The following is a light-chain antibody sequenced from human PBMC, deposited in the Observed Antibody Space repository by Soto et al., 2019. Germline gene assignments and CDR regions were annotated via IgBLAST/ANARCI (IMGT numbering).Light chain of an antibody. CDR1: QSIRSR. CDR2: EAS. J-gene: IGKJ4*01. V-gene: IGKV1-5*03. Sequence: DIQMTQSPSTLSASVGDRVTITCRASQSIRSRLAWYQQKPGKAPKLLIYEASYLKSGVPLRFSGRGSGTEFTLTITSLQPDDSATYYCQQCHSYSLTFGGGTKVEIK. CDR3: QQCHSYSLT.